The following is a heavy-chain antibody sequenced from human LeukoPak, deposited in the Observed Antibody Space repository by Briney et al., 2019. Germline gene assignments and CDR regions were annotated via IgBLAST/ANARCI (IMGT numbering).Heavy chain of an antibody. V-gene: IGHV4-59*08. J-gene: IGHJ4*02. CDR1: GGSISRYY. Sequence: SETLSLTCTVSGGSISRYYWSWSRQPPGKGLEWIGYIYYSESTNYNPSLKSRVTISVDPSKNQFSLKLSSVTAADTAVYYCARHAPLYCTNGVCYYFDYWGQGTLVTVSS. CDR3: ARHAPLYCTNGVCYYFDY. CDR2: IYYSEST. D-gene: IGHD2-8*01.